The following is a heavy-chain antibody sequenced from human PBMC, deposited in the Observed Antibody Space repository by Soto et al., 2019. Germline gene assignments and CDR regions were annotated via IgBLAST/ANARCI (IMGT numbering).Heavy chain of an antibody. V-gene: IGHV4-34*01. D-gene: IGHD6-19*01. J-gene: IGHJ4*02. Sequence: QVQLQLWGAGLLKPSETLSLTCAVYGGSFSDFYWTWIRQLPGKGLERIGEINHTGNTNYNPSLKSRVAISVDTSKNQFALNLDSVAAADTAVYYCGPRGAVADPRGYWGQGTLVTVSS. CDR1: GGSFSDFY. CDR3: GPRGAVADPRGY. CDR2: INHTGNT.